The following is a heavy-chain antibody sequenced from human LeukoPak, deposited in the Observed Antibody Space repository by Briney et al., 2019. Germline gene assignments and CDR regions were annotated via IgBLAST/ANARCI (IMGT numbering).Heavy chain of an antibody. CDR2: IIPIFGTA. CDR3: AREGGEDIVVVPAARRNWFDP. V-gene: IGHV1-69*13. Sequence: SVKVSCKASGGTFSSYAISWVRQAPGQGLEWMGGIIPIFGTANYAQKFQGRVTITADESTSTAYMELSSLRSEDTAVYYCAREGGEDIVVVPAARRNWFDPWGQGTLVTVSS. J-gene: IGHJ5*02. D-gene: IGHD2-2*01. CDR1: GGTFSSYA.